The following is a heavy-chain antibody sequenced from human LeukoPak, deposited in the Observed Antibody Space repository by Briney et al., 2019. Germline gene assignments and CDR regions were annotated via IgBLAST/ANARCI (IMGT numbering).Heavy chain of an antibody. D-gene: IGHD1-26*01. V-gene: IGHV4-38-2*02. CDR3: ARDSAGGSND. J-gene: IGHJ4*02. CDR1: GYSISSGYY. Sequence: SETLSLTCTVYGYSISSGYYWGWIRQPPGKGLEWIGSIYHSGSTYYNPSLKSRVTISVDTSKNQFSLKLSSVTAADTAVYYCARDSAGGSNDWGQGTLVTVSS. CDR2: IYHSGST.